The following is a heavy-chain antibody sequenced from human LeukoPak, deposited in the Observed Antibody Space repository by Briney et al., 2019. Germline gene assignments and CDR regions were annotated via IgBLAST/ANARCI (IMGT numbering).Heavy chain of an antibody. J-gene: IGHJ4*02. Sequence: GGSLRLSCAASGFTFSSYAMHWVRQAPGKGLEWVAVISYDGSNKYYADSVKGRFTISRDNSKNTLYLQMNSLRAEDTAVYYCARPPPRELLHFDYWGQGTLVTVSS. CDR2: ISYDGSNK. CDR3: ARPPPRELLHFDY. D-gene: IGHD1-26*01. V-gene: IGHV3-30*04. CDR1: GFTFSSYA.